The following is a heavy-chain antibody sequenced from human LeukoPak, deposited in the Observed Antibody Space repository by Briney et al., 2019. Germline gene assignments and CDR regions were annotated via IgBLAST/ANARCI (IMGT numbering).Heavy chain of an antibody. Sequence: GGSLRLSCAASGFTVSSNYMSWVRQAPGKGLEWVSVIYSGGSTYYADSVKGRFTISRDNSKNTLYLQMNSLRAEDTAVYYCARDWSELATIWGVYWGQGTLVTVSS. CDR2: IYSGGST. CDR1: GFTVSSNY. CDR3: ARDWSELATIWGVY. D-gene: IGHD5-24*01. J-gene: IGHJ4*02. V-gene: IGHV3-66*02.